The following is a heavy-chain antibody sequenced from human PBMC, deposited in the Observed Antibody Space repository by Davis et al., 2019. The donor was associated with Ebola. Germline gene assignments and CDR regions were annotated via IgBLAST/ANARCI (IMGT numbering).Heavy chain of an antibody. CDR3: ARAVSPTSDYYMDV. Sequence: AASVKVSCKASGYTFTDHYIHWVRQAPGQGLEWMGWINPKSGGTKYAQKFQDWVTMTRDTSISTAYVELSGLTSDDTALYSCARAVSPTSDYYMDVWGKGTAVIVSS. CDR1: GYTFTDHY. CDR2: INPKSGGT. D-gene: IGHD5/OR15-5a*01. V-gene: IGHV1-2*04. J-gene: IGHJ6*03.